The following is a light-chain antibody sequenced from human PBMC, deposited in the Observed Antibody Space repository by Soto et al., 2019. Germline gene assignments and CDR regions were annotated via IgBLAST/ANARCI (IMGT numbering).Light chain of an antibody. Sequence: QSVLTQPASVSGSPGQSITISCTGTSSDVGGYNYVSWYQQHPGKAAKLMIYEVSNRPSGVSNRFSGSKSGNTASLTISGLQAEDEPDYYCSSYTSSSTWVFGGGTQLTVL. V-gene: IGLV2-14*01. CDR3: SSYTSSSTWV. J-gene: IGLJ3*02. CDR2: EVS. CDR1: SSDVGGYNY.